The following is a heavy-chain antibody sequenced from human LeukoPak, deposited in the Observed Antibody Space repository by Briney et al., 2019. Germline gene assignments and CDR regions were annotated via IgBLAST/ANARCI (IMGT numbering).Heavy chain of an antibody. CDR3: ARDRLSLGAFDI. J-gene: IGHJ3*02. CDR2: IYTSGST. V-gene: IGHV4-61*02. Sequence: SETLSLTCTVYGGSFSSGSYYWSWIRQPAGKGLEWIGRIYTSGSTNYNPSLKSRVTISVDTSKNQFSLRLSSLTAADTAVYYCARDRLSLGAFDIWGQGTMVTVSS. CDR1: GGSFSSGSYY. D-gene: IGHD7-27*01.